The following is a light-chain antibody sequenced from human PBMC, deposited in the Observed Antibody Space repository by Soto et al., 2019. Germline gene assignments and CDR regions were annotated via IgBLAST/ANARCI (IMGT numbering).Light chain of an antibody. J-gene: IGLJ2*01. CDR1: ISDVGGYNY. CDR3: SSYTSSSTGVA. Sequence: QSVLTQPASVSGSPGQSITISCTGTISDVGGYNYVSWHQQHPGKAPKLMIYEVSNRPSGVSNRFSGSKSGNTASLTISGLQAEDQADYYCSSYTSSSTGVAFGGGTPLTVL. CDR2: EVS. V-gene: IGLV2-14*01.